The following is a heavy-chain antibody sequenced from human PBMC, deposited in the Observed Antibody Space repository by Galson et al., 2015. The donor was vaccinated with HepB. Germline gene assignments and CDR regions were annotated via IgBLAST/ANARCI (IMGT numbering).Heavy chain of an antibody. Sequence: SLRLSCAASGLTFTNAWMHWVRQAPGKGLEWVGRIRSKSDGGTTEYAAPVQGRFTISRDDSKNTLYLQMNSLRAEDTAVYYCARVSWLGATIYYYYGMDVWGQGTTVTVSS. CDR2: IRSKSDGGTT. CDR1: GLTFTNAW. CDR3: ARVSWLGATIYYYYGMDV. V-gene: IGHV3-15*07. J-gene: IGHJ6*02. D-gene: IGHD1-26*01.